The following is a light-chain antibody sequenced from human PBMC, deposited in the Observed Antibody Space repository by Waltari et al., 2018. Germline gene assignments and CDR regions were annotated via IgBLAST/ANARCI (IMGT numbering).Light chain of an antibody. J-gene: IGLJ3*02. Sequence: QSVLTQPTSVSGAPGQTVTISCTGSSSNIGAGYDVHWYQQLPRTVPKLLIYVNRNRPSGVPDRFSGSRSGTSASLAITGLRPEDEADYYCQAYDSSLSGRVFGGGTRVTVL. V-gene: IGLV1-40*01. CDR3: QAYDSSLSGRV. CDR1: SSNIGAGYD. CDR2: VNR.